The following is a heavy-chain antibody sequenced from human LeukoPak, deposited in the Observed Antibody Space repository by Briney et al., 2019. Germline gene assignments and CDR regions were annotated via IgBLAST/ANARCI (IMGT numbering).Heavy chain of an antibody. D-gene: IGHD2-2*01. CDR3: ARDRAVVVPAASALDI. CDR2: ISSSSSTI. CDR1: GFTFSSYS. Sequence: GGSLRLSCAASGFTFSSYSMNWVRQAPGKGLEWVSYISSSSSTIYYADSVKGRFTISRDNAKNSLYLQMNSLRAEDTAVYYCARDRAVVVPAASALDIWGQGTMVTVSS. J-gene: IGHJ3*02. V-gene: IGHV3-48*04.